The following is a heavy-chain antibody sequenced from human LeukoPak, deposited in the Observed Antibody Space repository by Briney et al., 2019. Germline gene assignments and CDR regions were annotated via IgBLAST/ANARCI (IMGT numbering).Heavy chain of an antibody. D-gene: IGHD5-12*01. V-gene: IGHV4-4*07. Sequence: SETLSLTCTVSCGSISSYYWSWIRQPAGKGLEWIGRIYTSGSTNYNPSLKGRVTMSVDTSKNQFSLKLSSVTAADTAVYYCARDGYSGYDLPQYFDCRGQGTLVTVSS. CDR1: CGSISSYY. J-gene: IGHJ4*02. CDR3: ARDGYSGYDLPQYFDC. CDR2: IYTSGST.